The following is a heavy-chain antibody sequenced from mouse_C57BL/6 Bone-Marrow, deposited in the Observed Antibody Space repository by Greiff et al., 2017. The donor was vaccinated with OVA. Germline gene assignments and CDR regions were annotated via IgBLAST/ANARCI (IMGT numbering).Heavy chain of an antibody. D-gene: IGHD2-2*01. CDR3: ARRGYDDY. CDR2: ISSGGSYT. J-gene: IGHJ2*01. V-gene: IGHV5-6*02. CDR1: GFTFSSYG. Sequence: EVMLVESGGDLVKPGGSLKLSCAASGFTFSSYGMSWVRQTPDKRLEWVATISSGGSYTYYPDSVKGRFTISRDNAKNTLYLQMSSLKSEDIAMYYCARRGYDDYWGQGTTLTVSS.